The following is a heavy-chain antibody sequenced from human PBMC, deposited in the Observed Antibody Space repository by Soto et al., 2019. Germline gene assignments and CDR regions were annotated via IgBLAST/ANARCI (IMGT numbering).Heavy chain of an antibody. CDR2: ISWDGGST. CDR1: GFTFDDYT. J-gene: IGHJ6*02. V-gene: IGHV3-43*01. CDR3: AKDGGNRVRDGMDV. Sequence: PGGSLRLSCAASGFTFDDYTMHWVRQAPGKGLEWVSLISWDGGSTYYADSVKGRFTISRDNSKNSLYLQMNSLRTEDTALYYCAKDGGNRVRDGMDVWGQGTTVTSP. D-gene: IGHD2-15*01.